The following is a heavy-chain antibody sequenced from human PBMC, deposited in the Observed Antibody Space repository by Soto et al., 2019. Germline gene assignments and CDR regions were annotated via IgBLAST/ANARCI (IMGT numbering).Heavy chain of an antibody. D-gene: IGHD3-10*01. Sequence: ASVKVSCKASGGTFSSYTISWVRQAPGRGLEWMGRIIPILGIANYAQKFQGRVTITADKSTSTAYMELSSLRSEDTAVYYCAREEYYYGSRAFFAYWGQGTLVTVSS. J-gene: IGHJ4*02. CDR2: IIPILGIA. CDR1: GGTFSSYT. V-gene: IGHV1-69*04. CDR3: AREEYYYGSRAFFAY.